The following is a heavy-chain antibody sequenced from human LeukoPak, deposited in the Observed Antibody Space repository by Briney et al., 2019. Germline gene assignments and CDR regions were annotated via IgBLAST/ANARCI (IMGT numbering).Heavy chain of an antibody. CDR1: GGTFSTYS. CDR2: IIPVVGAI. Sequence: GSSVKVSCKASGGTFSTYSISWVRQAPGQGLEWMGRIIPVVGAINYAQTFQGRVTISADKATNTAYMELTNLTSDDTAIYYCARVLYWGQGTLVTVSS. CDR3: ARVLY. V-gene: IGHV1-69*08. J-gene: IGHJ4*02.